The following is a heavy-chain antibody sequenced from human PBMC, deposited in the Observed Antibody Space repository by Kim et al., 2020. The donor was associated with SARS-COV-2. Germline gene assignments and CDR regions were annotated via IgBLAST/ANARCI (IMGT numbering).Heavy chain of an antibody. D-gene: IGHD3-9*01. CDR3: ARCRGYYDILTGYFTYNWFDT. J-gene: IGHJ5*02. CDR1: GYTFTSYG. V-gene: IGHV1-18*04. Sequence: ASVKVSCKASGYTFTSYGISWVRQAPGQGLEWMGWISAYNGNTNYAQKLQGRVTMTTDTSTSTAYMELRSLRSDDTAVYYCARCRGYYDILTGYFTYNWFDTWGQGTLVTVSS. CDR2: ISAYNGNT.